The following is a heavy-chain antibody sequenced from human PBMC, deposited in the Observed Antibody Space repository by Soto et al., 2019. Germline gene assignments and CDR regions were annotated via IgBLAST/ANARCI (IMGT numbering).Heavy chain of an antibody. D-gene: IGHD2-15*01. V-gene: IGHV5-10-1*01. CDR3: ARHGEWGRYCSGGSCYWFDP. Sequence: GGSPKISCKGSGYSFSRYLISWGRQMPGEGPELMVRIVPSDSYTNYSPSFQGHVTISADKSISTAYLQWSSLKASDTAMYYCARHGEWGRYCSGGSCYWFDPWGQGTLVTVSS. CDR2: IVPSDSYT. CDR1: GYSFSRYL. J-gene: IGHJ5*02.